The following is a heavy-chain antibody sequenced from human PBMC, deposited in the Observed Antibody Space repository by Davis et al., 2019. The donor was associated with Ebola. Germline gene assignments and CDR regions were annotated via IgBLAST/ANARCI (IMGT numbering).Heavy chain of an antibody. CDR2: ISGSGSST. D-gene: IGHD5-12*01. Sequence: SWVRQAPGKGLEWVSAISGSGSSTYYADSVKGRFTISRDNSKNTLYLQMNSLRAEDTAVYYCAKDRVATTLYYYYYMDVWGKGTTVTVSS. CDR3: AKDRVATTLYYYYYMDV. V-gene: IGHV3-23*01. J-gene: IGHJ6*03.